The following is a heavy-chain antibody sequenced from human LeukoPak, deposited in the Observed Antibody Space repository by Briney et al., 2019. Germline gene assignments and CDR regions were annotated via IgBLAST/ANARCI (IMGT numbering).Heavy chain of an antibody. CDR1: GFTFSSYA. J-gene: IGHJ4*02. CDR2: ISGSGGST. Sequence: GGSLRLSCAASGFTFSSYAMSWVRQAPGKGLEWVSAISGSGGSTYYADSVKGRFTISRDNSKNTLYLQMNSLRAKDTAVYYCAKDLGYNYVFDYWGQGTLVTVSS. D-gene: IGHD5-24*01. CDR3: AKDLGYNYVFDY. V-gene: IGHV3-23*01.